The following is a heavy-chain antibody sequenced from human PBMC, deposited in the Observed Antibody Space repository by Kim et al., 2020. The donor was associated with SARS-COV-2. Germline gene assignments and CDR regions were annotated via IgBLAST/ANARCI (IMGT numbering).Heavy chain of an antibody. J-gene: IGHJ4*02. Sequence: GGSLRLSCAASGFTFSNAWMSWVRQAPGKGLEWVGRIKSKTDGGTTDYAAPVKGRFTISRDDSKNTLYLQMNSLKTEDTVVYSCTTDYYGSGSTFDYWGPGTLVTGSS. CDR2: IKSKTDGGTT. V-gene: IGHV3-15*01. CDR1: GFTFSNAW. CDR3: TTDYYGSGSTFDY. D-gene: IGHD3-10*01.